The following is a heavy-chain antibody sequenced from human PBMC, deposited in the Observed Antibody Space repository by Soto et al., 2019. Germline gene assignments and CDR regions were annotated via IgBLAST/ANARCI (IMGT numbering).Heavy chain of an antibody. V-gene: IGHV4-34*01. D-gene: IGHD3-3*01. CDR1: GGSFSGYY. Sequence: SETLSLTCAVYGGSFSGYYWSWIRQPPGKGLEWIGEINHSGSTNYNPSLKSRVTISVDTSKNQFSLKLSSVTAADTAVYYCARGITIFGVSSLGTWGQGTLVTVSS. CDR3: ARGITIFGVSSLGT. J-gene: IGHJ5*02. CDR2: INHSGST.